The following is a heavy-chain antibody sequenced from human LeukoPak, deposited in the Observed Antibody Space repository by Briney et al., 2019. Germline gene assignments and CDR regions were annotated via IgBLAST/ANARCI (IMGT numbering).Heavy chain of an antibody. Sequence: GGSLRLSCAASGFTYSEYWRNWVRQARGRGLEGVANIDEDGSEEDYVDSVKGRFTISRDNARNSLSLQMNRLRVEDTAVYHCVRDAPGREGPHYWGQGILVTVSS. D-gene: IGHD3-10*01. CDR2: IDEDGSEE. J-gene: IGHJ4*02. CDR1: GFTYSEYW. V-gene: IGHV3-7*01. CDR3: VRDAPGREGPHY.